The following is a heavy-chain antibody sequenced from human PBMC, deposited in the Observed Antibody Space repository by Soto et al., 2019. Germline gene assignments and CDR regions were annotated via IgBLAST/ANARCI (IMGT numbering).Heavy chain of an antibody. CDR1: GFTFSDYY. V-gene: IGHV3-11*05. CDR3: ASSLRVGAMSY. Sequence: QVQLVESGGGLVKPGGSLRLSCAASGFTFSDYYMSWIRQAPGKGLEWVSYISSSSSSTNYAESVKGRFTSSRDNAQNPLSLQMNSLRAEDTAVYYCASSLRVGAMSYWGQGTLVTVSS. J-gene: IGHJ4*02. D-gene: IGHD1-26*01. CDR2: ISSSSSST.